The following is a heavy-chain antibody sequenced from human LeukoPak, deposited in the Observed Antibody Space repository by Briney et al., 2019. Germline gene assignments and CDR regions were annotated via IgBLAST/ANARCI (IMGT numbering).Heavy chain of an antibody. CDR2: INPNSGGT. V-gene: IGHV1-2*02. J-gene: IGHJ6*03. Sequence: RASVKVSCKASGYTFTSYYMHWVRQAPGQGLEWMGWINPNSGGTNYAQKFQGRVTMTRDTSISTAYMELSRLRSDDTAVYYCARVPIYYYYYYMDVWGKGTTVTVSS. CDR1: GYTFTSYY. CDR3: ARVPIYYYYYYMDV.